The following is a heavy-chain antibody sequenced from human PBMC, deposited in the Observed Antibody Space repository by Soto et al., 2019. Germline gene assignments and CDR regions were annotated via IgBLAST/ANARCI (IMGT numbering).Heavy chain of an antibody. D-gene: IGHD3-10*01. CDR1: GFTFSNYG. Sequence: QVQLVESGGGVVQPGRSLRLSCAASGFTFSNYGKHWVRQAAGKGLEWVAVILNDGSNRYHADSVKDRFTISRDNSKNTLYLQMNSLRAEDTAVYYCARDDEYSGNGMDVWGQGTTVTVS. V-gene: IGHV3-33*01. J-gene: IGHJ6*02. CDR2: ILNDGSNR. CDR3: ARDDEYSGNGMDV.